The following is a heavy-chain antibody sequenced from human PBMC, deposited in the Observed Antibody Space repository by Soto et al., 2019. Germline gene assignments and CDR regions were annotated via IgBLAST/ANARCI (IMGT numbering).Heavy chain of an antibody. D-gene: IGHD6-19*01. CDR2: TYCRSKWYN. Sequence: SQTLSLTCAISVDSVSSNSAASNWIRQYPSRGLEWLGKTYCRSKWYNDYAVSVKSRITIYPDTSKNQFCLQLNSVAPEDTAVYYCAIALLDSRGWYDLGAFDIWGQGTMVTVSS. V-gene: IGHV6-1*01. CDR3: AIALLDSRGWYDLGAFDI. CDR1: VDSVSSNSAA. J-gene: IGHJ3*02.